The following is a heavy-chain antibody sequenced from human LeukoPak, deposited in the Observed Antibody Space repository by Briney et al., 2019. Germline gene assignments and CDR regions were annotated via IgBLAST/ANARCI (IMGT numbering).Heavy chain of an antibody. J-gene: IGHJ6*03. V-gene: IGHV4-4*07. D-gene: IGHD6-19*01. CDR3: ARGRSVAGTSSFYMGV. Sequence: SETLSLTCTVSGGSISSYYWSWIRQPAGKGLEWIGRIYTSGSTNYNPSLKSRVTMSVDTSKNQFSLKLSSVTAADTAVYYCARGRSVAGTSSFYMGVWGKGTTVIISS. CDR1: GGSISSYY. CDR2: IYTSGST.